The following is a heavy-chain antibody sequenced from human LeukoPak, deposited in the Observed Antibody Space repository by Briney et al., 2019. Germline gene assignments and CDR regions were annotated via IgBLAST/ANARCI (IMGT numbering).Heavy chain of an antibody. D-gene: IGHD2-2*01. CDR2: INSDGNST. CDR3: ARDRYCSSTSCYSYWFDP. J-gene: IGHJ5*02. Sequence: GGSLRLSCAASEFTFSNYWMPWVRQVPGKGLVWVSRINSDGNSTVYADSVKGRFTISRDNAQTPLYLQMTSLSAEDTAVYYCARDRYCSSTSCYSYWFDPWGQGTLVTVSS. V-gene: IGHV3-74*01. CDR1: EFTFSNYW.